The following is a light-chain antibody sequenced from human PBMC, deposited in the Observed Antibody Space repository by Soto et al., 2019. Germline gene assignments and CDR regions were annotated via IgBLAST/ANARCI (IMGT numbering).Light chain of an antibody. CDR3: QQYGSSPS. CDR2: GAS. V-gene: IGKV3-20*01. Sequence: EIVLTQSPGTLSLSPGERATLSCRASQSVSSSYLAWYQQKPGQAPRLLIYGASSRATGIPDRFSGSGSGTDFTLTISRLEPEDFAPYYCQQYGSSPSFGQGTRLEIK. J-gene: IGKJ5*01. CDR1: QSVSSSY.